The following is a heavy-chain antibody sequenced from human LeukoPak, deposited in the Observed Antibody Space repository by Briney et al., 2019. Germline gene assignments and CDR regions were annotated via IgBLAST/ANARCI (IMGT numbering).Heavy chain of an antibody. CDR2: INPNSGGT. CDR1: GYTFTGYY. D-gene: IGHD2-2*01. Sequence: ASVKVSCKASGYTFTGYYMHWVRQAPGQGLEWMGWINPNSGGTNYAQKLQGRGTMTRDTSISTAYMELSRLRSDDTAVYYCARPLGYCSSTSCSIDYWGQGTLVTVSS. J-gene: IGHJ4*02. V-gene: IGHV1-2*02. CDR3: ARPLGYCSSTSCSIDY.